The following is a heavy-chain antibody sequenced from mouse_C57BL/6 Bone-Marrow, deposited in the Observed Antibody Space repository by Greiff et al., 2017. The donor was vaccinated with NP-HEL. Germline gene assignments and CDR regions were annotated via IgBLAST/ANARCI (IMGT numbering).Heavy chain of an antibody. J-gene: IGHJ2*01. CDR1: GYAFSSYW. D-gene: IGHD1-1*01. CDR3: ARKGITTVGDY. CDR2: IYPGDGDT. Sequence: VHLVESGAELVKPGASVKISCKASGYAFSSYWMNWVKQRPGKGLEWIGQIYPGDGDTNYNGKFKGKATLTADKSSSTAYMQLSSLTSEDSAVYFCARKGITTVGDYWGQGTTLTVSS. V-gene: IGHV1-80*01.